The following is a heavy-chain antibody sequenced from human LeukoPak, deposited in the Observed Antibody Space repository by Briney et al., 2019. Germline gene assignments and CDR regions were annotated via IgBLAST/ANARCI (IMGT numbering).Heavy chain of an antibody. Sequence: QTGGSLRLSCAPSGFIFGDYDVIWVRQARGKGLEWLGFVRGKRRSGTTESAASVKGRFLYWRDDSRSIAYLEMNSLKIVHTGVYYCTARRFGEALASYYWGQGTLVTVSS. J-gene: IGHJ4*02. CDR3: TARRFGEALASYY. CDR2: VRGKRRSGTT. CDR1: GFIFGDYD. D-gene: IGHD3-16*01. V-gene: IGHV3-49*04.